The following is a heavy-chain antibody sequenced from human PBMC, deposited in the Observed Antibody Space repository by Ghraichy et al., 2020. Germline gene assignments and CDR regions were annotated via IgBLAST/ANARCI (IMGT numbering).Heavy chain of an antibody. V-gene: IGHV4-4*07. CDR1: GGSISSYY. D-gene: IGHD3-9*01. CDR2: IYTSGST. CDR3: ARVAGDFDWSNRAENYGMDV. J-gene: IGHJ6*02. Sequence: SETLSLTCTVSGGSISSYYWSWIRQPAGKGLEWIGRIYTSGSTNYNPSLKSRVTMSVDTSKNQFSLKLSSVTAADTAVYYCARVAGDFDWSNRAENYGMDVWGQGTTVTVSS.